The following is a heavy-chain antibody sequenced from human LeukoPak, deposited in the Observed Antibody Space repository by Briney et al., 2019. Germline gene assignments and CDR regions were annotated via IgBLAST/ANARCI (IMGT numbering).Heavy chain of an antibody. V-gene: IGHV3-48*01. Sequence: GGSLSLSCAASGFTFSSYSMNWVRQAPGKGLEWISYISSASNTIYYADSVKGRFTISRDNAKNSVYLQMNSLRAEDTAMYYCARDGWFGDYNWFDPWGQGTLVTVSS. D-gene: IGHD3-10*01. J-gene: IGHJ5*02. CDR1: GFTFSSYS. CDR2: ISSASNTI. CDR3: ARDGWFGDYNWFDP.